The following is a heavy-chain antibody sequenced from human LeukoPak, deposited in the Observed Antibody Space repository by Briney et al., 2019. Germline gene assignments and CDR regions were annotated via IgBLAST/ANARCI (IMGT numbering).Heavy chain of an antibody. CDR2: ISGNGGST. CDR1: GFTFNTCA. Sequence: GGSLRLSCAASGFTFNTCAMNWVRQAPGKGLEWVSTISGNGGSTWYADSVKGRFSISRDNFKNTLYLQMNSLRDEDTAVYYCARDPGYAIYYFDYWGQGALVTVSS. J-gene: IGHJ4*02. D-gene: IGHD3-9*01. CDR3: ARDPGYAIYYFDY. V-gene: IGHV3-23*01.